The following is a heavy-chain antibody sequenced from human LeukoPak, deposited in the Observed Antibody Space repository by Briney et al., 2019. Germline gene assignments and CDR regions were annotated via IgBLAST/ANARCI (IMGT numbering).Heavy chain of an antibody. CDR2: IYYSGST. CDR3: ARDRSSIGVFDY. D-gene: IGHD6-13*01. J-gene: IGHJ4*02. V-gene: IGHV4-31*03. CDR1: GGSISSGGYY. Sequence: NPSETLSLTCTVSGGSISSGGYYWSWIRQHPGKGLEWIGYIYYSGSTYYNPSLKSRVTISVDTSKNQFSLKLSSVTAADTAVYYCARDRSSIGVFDYWGQGTLVTVSS.